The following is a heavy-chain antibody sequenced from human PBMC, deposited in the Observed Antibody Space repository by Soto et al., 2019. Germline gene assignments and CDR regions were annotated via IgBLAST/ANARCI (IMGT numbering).Heavy chain of an antibody. V-gene: IGHV3-30*03. CDR3: TTVSYYDSSGYYPAEHYYYYYGMDV. J-gene: IGHJ6*02. Sequence: TGGSLRLSCAASGFTFSSYGMHWVRQAPGKGLEWVAVISYDGSNKYYADSVKGRFTISRDDSKNTLYLQMNSLKTEDTAVYYCTTVSYYDSSGYYPAEHYYYYYGMDVWGQGTTVTVSS. CDR2: ISYDGSNK. D-gene: IGHD3-22*01. CDR1: GFTFSSYG.